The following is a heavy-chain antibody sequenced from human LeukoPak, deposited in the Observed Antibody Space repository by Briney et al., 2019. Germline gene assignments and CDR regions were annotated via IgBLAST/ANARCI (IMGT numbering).Heavy chain of an antibody. D-gene: IGHD3-22*01. Sequence: SETLSLTCAVYGGSFSDYYWNWIRQPPGKGLEWIGEIIQSERTNYNPSLKRRVTLSLDTFKNQFSLTLSSVTAADTAVYYCARVQDFETRGYYLGYWGHGTLVSVSS. CDR1: GGSFSDYY. J-gene: IGHJ4*01. CDR2: IIQSERT. CDR3: ARVQDFETRGYYLGY. V-gene: IGHV4-34*12.